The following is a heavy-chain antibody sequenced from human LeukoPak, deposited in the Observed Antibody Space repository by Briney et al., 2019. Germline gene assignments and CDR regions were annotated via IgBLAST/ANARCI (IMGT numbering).Heavy chain of an antibody. CDR1: GFTFSAYY. CDR3: AGYYRDYNDY. Sequence: GGFLRLSCEASGFTFSAYYMNWVRQAPGKGLEWVSSISGSSSYIYYADSVKGRFTISRDNAKNSLYLQMNSLRAEDTAVYYCAGYYRDYNDYWGQGTPVTVSS. D-gene: IGHD3-16*02. CDR2: ISGSSSYI. V-gene: IGHV3-21*01. J-gene: IGHJ4*02.